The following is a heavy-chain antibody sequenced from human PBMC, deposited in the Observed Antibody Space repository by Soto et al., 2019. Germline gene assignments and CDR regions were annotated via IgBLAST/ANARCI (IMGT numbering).Heavy chain of an antibody. CDR1: GYTFTSYA. Sequence: QVQLVQSGAEVKKPGASVKVSCKASGYTFTSYAMRWVRQAPGQRLEWMGWINAGNGNTKYSQKFQGRVTITRDTSASTAYMELSSLRSEDTAVYYCARGTLRVVFDYWGQGTLVTVSS. D-gene: IGHD5-12*01. CDR2: INAGNGNT. V-gene: IGHV1-3*01. CDR3: ARGTLRVVFDY. J-gene: IGHJ4*02.